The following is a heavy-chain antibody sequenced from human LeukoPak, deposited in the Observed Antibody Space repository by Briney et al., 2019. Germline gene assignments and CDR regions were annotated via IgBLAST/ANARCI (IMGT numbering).Heavy chain of an antibody. CDR3: ARDSAYSGYDLGFDY. V-gene: IGHV1-18*04. J-gene: IGHJ4*02. Sequence: ASVKVSCKASGYTFTSSGISWVRQAPGQGLEWMGWISAYNGNTNYAQKLQGRVTMTTDTSTSTAYMELRSLRSDDTAVYYCARDSAYSGYDLGFDYWGQGTLATVSS. CDR2: ISAYNGNT. CDR1: GYTFTSSG. D-gene: IGHD5-12*01.